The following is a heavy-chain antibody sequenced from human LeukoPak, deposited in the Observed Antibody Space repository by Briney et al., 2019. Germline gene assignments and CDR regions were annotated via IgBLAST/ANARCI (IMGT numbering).Heavy chain of an antibody. J-gene: IGHJ4*02. CDR2: INQDASAK. CDR3: AKVTVWSGYYFDY. Sequence: GGSLRLSCAVSGLIFSNYWMSWVRQAPGKGLEWVANINQDASAKYYVDSVKGRFTISRDNAKNSLYLQMNSLRAEDTAVYYCAKVTVWSGYYFDYWGQGTLVTVSS. CDR1: GLIFSNYW. D-gene: IGHD3-3*01. V-gene: IGHV3-7*03.